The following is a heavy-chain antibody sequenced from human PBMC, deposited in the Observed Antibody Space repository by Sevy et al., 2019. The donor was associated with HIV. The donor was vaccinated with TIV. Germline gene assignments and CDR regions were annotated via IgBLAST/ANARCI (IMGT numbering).Heavy chain of an antibody. J-gene: IGHJ4*02. CDR2: FDPEDGDPEDGKT. CDR3: ATTKDYYDSSGYPFDS. D-gene: IGHD3-22*01. Sequence: ASVKVSCKVSGYTLTQFSMHWVRQAPGKGLEWMTTFDPEDGDPEDGKTIYAQKFLGRVTMTEDTSTDTAYMELSSLRSEDTAVYYCATTKDYYDSSGYPFDSWGQGTLVTVSS. V-gene: IGHV1-24*01. CDR1: GYTLTQFS.